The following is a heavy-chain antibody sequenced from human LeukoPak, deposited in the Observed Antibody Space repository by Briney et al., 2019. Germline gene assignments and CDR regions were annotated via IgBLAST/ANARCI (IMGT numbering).Heavy chain of an antibody. V-gene: IGHV1-18*04. CDR3: AGDYMTFVVVPAAGGSDY. J-gene: IGHJ4*02. CDR2: ISAYNGNT. Sequence: ASVKVSCKASGYTFTSYGISWVRQAPGQGLEWMGWISAYNGNTNYAQKLQGRVTMTTDTSTSTAYMELRSLRSDDTAVYYCAGDYMTFVVVPAAGGSDYWGQGTLVTVSS. D-gene: IGHD2-2*01. CDR1: GYTFTSYG.